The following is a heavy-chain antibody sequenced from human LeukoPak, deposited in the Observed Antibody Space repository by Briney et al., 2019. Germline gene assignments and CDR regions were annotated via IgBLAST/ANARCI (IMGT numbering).Heavy chain of an antibody. V-gene: IGHV3-23*01. Sequence: PGGSLRLSCAASGFTFDDYGITWVRQAPGKGLEWVSAISGSGGSTYYADSVKGRFTISRDNSKNTLYLQMNSLRAEDTAVYYCAKAEYDFWSGYYYYYYYYMDVWGKGTTVTVSS. CDR1: GFTFDDYG. D-gene: IGHD3-3*01. CDR3: AKAEYDFWSGYYYYYYYYMDV. J-gene: IGHJ6*03. CDR2: ISGSGGST.